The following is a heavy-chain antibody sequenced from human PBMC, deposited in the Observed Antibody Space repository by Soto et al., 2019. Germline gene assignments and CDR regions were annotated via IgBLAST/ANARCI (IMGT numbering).Heavy chain of an antibody. Sequence: EVQLLESGGGLVQPGGSLRLSCAASGFTFSSYAMSWVRQAPGKGLEWDSAISGSGGSTYYADSVKGRFTISRDNSKNTLYLQMNSLRAEDTAVYYCAKARFRDSSMFLLDYWGQGTLVTVSS. CDR1: GFTFSSYA. V-gene: IGHV3-23*01. D-gene: IGHD6-19*01. CDR2: ISGSGGST. J-gene: IGHJ4*02. CDR3: AKARFRDSSMFLLDY.